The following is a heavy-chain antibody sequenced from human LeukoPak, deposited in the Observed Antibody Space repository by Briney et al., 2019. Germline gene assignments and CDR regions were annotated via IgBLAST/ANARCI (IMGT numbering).Heavy chain of an antibody. J-gene: IGHJ6*02. CDR1: GGSISSYY. V-gene: IGHV4-59*01. CDR3: ARLYCSSTSCYKNYYYGMDV. D-gene: IGHD2-2*02. CDR2: IYYSGST. Sequence: SETLSLTCTVSGGSISSYYWSWIRQPPGKGLEWIGYIYYSGSTNYNPSLKSRVTISVDTSKNQFSLKLSSVTAADTAVYYCARLYCSSTSCYKNYYYGMDVWGQGTTVTVSS.